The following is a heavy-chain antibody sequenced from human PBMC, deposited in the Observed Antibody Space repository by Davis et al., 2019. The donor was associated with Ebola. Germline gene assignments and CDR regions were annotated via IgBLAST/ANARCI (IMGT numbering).Heavy chain of an antibody. Sequence: GESLKISCQGSGYRFTSHWIGWVRQMPGKGLEWMGNIFPADSDTRYSPSLQGQVTISADKSITTAYLQWTSLKASDTAIYYCARRSNYGDYSLDYWGQGTLVTVSS. CDR2: IFPADSDT. CDR3: ARRSNYGDYSLDY. V-gene: IGHV5-51*01. CDR1: GYRFTSHW. J-gene: IGHJ4*02. D-gene: IGHD4-17*01.